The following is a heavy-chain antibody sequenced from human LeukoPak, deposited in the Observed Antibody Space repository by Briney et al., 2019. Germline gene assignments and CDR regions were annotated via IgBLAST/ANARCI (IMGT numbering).Heavy chain of an antibody. V-gene: IGHV3-7*03. Sequence: PGGSLRLSCAASGFTFSSYWMSWVRQAPGKGLEWVANIKQDGSEKYYVDSVKGRFTISRDNAKNSLYLQMNSLRAEDTAVYYCAREGVDTIFGVVIPFDYRGQGTLVTVSS. J-gene: IGHJ4*02. CDR1: GFTFSSYW. CDR3: AREGVDTIFGVVIPFDY. D-gene: IGHD3-3*01. CDR2: IKQDGSEK.